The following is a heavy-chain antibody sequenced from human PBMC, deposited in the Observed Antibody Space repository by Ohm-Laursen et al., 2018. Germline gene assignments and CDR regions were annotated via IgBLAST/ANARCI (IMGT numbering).Heavy chain of an antibody. Sequence: SETLSLTYAVYGGSFSGYYWSWIRQPPGKGLEWNGEINHSGSTNYNPSLKSRVTISVDTSKNQFSLKLSSVTAADTAVYYCARVKQWLIYAFDIWGQGTMVTVSS. CDR1: GGSFSGYY. V-gene: IGHV4-34*01. CDR3: ARVKQWLIYAFDI. D-gene: IGHD6-19*01. J-gene: IGHJ3*02. CDR2: INHSGST.